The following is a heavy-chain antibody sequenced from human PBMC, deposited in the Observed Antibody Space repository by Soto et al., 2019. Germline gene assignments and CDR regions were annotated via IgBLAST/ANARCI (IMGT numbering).Heavy chain of an antibody. Sequence: QITLKESGPTLVKPTQTLTLTCTFSGFSLSTSGVGVGWIRQPPGKALEWLALIYWNDDKRYSPSLKSRLTITKETSNKQVVLRMTHMAPVETATYYLVYRVDSTSPAYWGQGPLVTVSS. D-gene: IGHD6-13*01. V-gene: IGHV2-5*01. CDR1: GFSLSTSGVG. CDR2: IYWNDDK. J-gene: IGHJ4*02. CDR3: VYRVDSTSPAY.